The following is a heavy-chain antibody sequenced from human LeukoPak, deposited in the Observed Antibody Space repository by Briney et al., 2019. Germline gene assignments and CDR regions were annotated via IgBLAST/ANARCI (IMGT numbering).Heavy chain of an antibody. CDR1: GYTFTSYD. D-gene: IGHD3-10*01. Sequence: ASVKVSCKASGYTFTSYDINWVRQATGQGLEWMGWMNPNSGNTGYAQKFQGRVTMSRNTSISTAYMELSSLRSEDTAVYYCARGRAWTYYYGSGSYPYFDYWGQGTLVTVSS. J-gene: IGHJ4*02. V-gene: IGHV1-8*01. CDR3: ARGRAWTYYYGSGSYPYFDY. CDR2: MNPNSGNT.